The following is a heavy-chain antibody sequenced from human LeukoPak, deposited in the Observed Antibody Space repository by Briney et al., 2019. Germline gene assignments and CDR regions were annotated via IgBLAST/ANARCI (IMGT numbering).Heavy chain of an antibody. D-gene: IGHD6-19*01. Sequence: GGSLRLSCAASGFTVSSNYMSWVRQAPGKGLEWVSVIYSGGSTYYADSVKGRFTISRDNSKNTLYLQMNSLRAEDTAVYYCARDRAVAGTDAFDIWGQGTMVTVSS. CDR3: ARDRAVAGTDAFDI. V-gene: IGHV3-53*01. CDR1: GFTVSSNY. J-gene: IGHJ3*02. CDR2: IYSGGST.